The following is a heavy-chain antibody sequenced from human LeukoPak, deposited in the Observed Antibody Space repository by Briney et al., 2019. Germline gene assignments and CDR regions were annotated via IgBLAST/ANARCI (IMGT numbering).Heavy chain of an antibody. CDR1: GFTFSSYS. V-gene: IGHV3-21*01. Sequence: GGSLRLSCAASGFTFSSYSMNWVRQAPGKGLEWVSSISSSSSYIYYADSVKGRFTISRDNAKNSLYLQMNSLRAEDTAVYYCAKCRDGYNLDAFDIWGQGTMVTASS. CDR2: ISSSSSYI. J-gene: IGHJ3*02. CDR3: AKCRDGYNLDAFDI. D-gene: IGHD5-24*01.